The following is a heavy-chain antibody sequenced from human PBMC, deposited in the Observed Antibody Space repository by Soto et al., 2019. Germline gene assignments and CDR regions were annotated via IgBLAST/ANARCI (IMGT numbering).Heavy chain of an antibody. CDR2: ISGSGGST. CDR3: AKCGSGSYYKGPLDY. J-gene: IGHJ4*02. D-gene: IGHD3-10*01. CDR1: GFTFSSYA. Sequence: AGSLTLSCAASGFTFSSYAMIWVRQAPGKGLEWVSAISGSGGSTYYADSVKGRVTISRDNSKNTLYLQMNSLRAEDTAVYYCAKCGSGSYYKGPLDYWGQGTLVTVSS. V-gene: IGHV3-23*01.